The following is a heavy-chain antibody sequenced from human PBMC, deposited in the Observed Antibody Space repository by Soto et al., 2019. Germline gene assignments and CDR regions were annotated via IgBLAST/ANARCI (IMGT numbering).Heavy chain of an antibody. J-gene: IGHJ6*02. CDR1: GFTVSISY. Sequence: GGSLRLSCAGSGFTVSISYMTWVRQAPGKGLEWVSVIYSGGSTYYADSVKGRFTISRDNSKNTLYLQMNSLRAEDTAVYYCARETNYGAEGRYGMDVWGQGTTVTVSS. CDR2: IYSGGST. CDR3: ARETNYGAEGRYGMDV. D-gene: IGHD4-17*01. V-gene: IGHV3-66*01.